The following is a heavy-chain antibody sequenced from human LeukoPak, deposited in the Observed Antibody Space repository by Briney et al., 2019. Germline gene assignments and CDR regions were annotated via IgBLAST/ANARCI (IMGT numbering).Heavy chain of an antibody. Sequence: SETLSLTCAVSGGSFSGYYWSWIRQSPGKGLEWIGEINHSGSTNYNPSLKSRVTISVDTSKNQFSLKLSSVTAADTAVYYCATSLTTVTHYYYYMDVWGKGTTVTIFS. J-gene: IGHJ6*03. CDR2: INHSGST. CDR1: GGSFSGYY. CDR3: ATSLTTVTHYYYYMDV. V-gene: IGHV4-34*01. D-gene: IGHD4-11*01.